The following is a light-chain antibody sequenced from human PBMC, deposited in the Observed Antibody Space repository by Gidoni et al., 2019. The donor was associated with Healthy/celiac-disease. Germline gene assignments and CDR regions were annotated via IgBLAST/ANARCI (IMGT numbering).Light chain of an antibody. Sequence: ELVMTQSPATLSVSPGERATLSCRASQSISSNLAWYQQKPGQAPRLLIYGASTRATGIPARFSGSGSGTEFTLTISSLQSEDFAVYHCQQYSNWPLTFGGGTKVEVK. CDR1: QSISSN. CDR3: QQYSNWPLT. CDR2: GAS. J-gene: IGKJ4*01. V-gene: IGKV3-15*01.